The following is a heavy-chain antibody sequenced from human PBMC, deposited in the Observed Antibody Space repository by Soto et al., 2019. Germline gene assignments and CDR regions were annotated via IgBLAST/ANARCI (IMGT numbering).Heavy chain of an antibody. CDR2: ISSSSSYI. V-gene: IGHV3-21*01. D-gene: IGHD2-15*01. Sequence: GGSLRLSCAASGFSFSNYNMNWVRQAPGKGLEWVSYISSSSSYIYYADPVKGRFTISRDNAKNSLYLQMNSPRAEDTALYYCARSGYCSGSSCYSDYWGLGTLVTVSS. CDR3: ARSGYCSGSSCYSDY. J-gene: IGHJ4*02. CDR1: GFSFSNYN.